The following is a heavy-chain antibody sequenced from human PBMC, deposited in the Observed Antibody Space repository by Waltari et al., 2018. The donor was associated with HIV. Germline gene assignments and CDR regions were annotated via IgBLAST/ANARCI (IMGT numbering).Heavy chain of an antibody. D-gene: IGHD1-26*01. V-gene: IGHV4-38-2*02. CDR3: ARERMGAPHRNFDY. CDR1: GYSISSGYY. CDR2: IYHSGST. J-gene: IGHJ4*02. Sequence: QVQLQESGPGLVKPSETLSLTCAVSGYSISSGYYWGWIRQPPGKGLEWIGSIYHSGSTYYNPSLKSRVTISVDTSKNQFSLKLSSVTAADTAVYYCARERMGAPHRNFDYWGQGTLVTVSS.